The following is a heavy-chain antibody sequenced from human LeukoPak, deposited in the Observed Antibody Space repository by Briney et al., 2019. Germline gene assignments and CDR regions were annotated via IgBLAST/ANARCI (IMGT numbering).Heavy chain of an antibody. Sequence: GGSLRLSCAASGFTFSTYWMHWVRRAPGKGLLWVSRINGDGTSTKYADSVKGRFTISRDNARHTLYLQMNSLRAEDTAVYYCARDSYGNSGYYYVSDYWGQGTLVTVSS. V-gene: IGHV3-74*03. J-gene: IGHJ4*02. CDR1: GFTFSTYW. CDR3: ARDSYGNSGYYYVSDY. D-gene: IGHD3-22*01. CDR2: INGDGTST.